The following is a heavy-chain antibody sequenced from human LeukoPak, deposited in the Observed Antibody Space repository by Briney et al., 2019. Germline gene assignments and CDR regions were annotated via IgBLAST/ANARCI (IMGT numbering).Heavy chain of an antibody. CDR1: GGSFSGYY. CDR2: INHSGST. J-gene: IGHJ5*02. CDR3: ARDLRYCSGGSCYSGFDP. V-gene: IGHV4-34*01. Sequence: SETLSLTCAVYGGSFSGYYWSWIRQPPGKGLEWIGEINHSGSTNYNPSLKSRVTISVDTSKNQFSLKLSSVTAADTAVYYCARDLRYCSGGSCYSGFDPWGQGTLVTVSS. D-gene: IGHD2-15*01.